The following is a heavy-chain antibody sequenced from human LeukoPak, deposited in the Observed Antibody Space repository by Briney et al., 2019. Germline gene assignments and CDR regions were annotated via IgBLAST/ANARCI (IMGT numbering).Heavy chain of an antibody. CDR3: ARSSYSSSSSV. D-gene: IGHD6-6*01. CDR1: GFTFSGFW. J-gene: IGHJ3*01. V-gene: IGHV3-7*03. Sequence: GGSLRLSCAVSGFTFSGFWMSWSRPAPGKGLEWVASINSDGSEGYYADVVKGRFTISRDNAKNSLYLQINSLRAEDTAVYYCARSSYSSSSSVWGQGTMVTVFS. CDR2: INSDGSEG.